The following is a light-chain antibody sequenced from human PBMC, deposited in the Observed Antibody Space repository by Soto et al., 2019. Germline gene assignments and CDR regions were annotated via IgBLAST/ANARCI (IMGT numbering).Light chain of an antibody. CDR3: QQYYTTPRT. J-gene: IGKJ1*01. V-gene: IGKV4-1*01. CDR1: QTLFDSSNNNDY. CDR2: WAS. Sequence: DIVMTQSPDSLAVSLGERATINCKSSQTLFDSSNNNDYLSWYQQQPGQPPKLLLYWASTRELGVPDRFSGSGSGTDFTLTISSLQAEDVAVYCCQQYYTTPRTFGHGTKVEV.